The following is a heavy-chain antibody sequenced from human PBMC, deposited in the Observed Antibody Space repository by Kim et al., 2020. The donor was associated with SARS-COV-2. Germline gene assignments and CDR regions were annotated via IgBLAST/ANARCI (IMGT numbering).Heavy chain of an antibody. V-gene: IGHV3-7*01. D-gene: IGHD1-1*01. CDR3: ARVKTGTTPWFDS. J-gene: IGHJ5*01. Sequence: YVDSGKGRFTLARDNAKSSLYLQLNSRRVEDTAIYYCARVKTGTTPWFDSWGLGTLVTVSS.